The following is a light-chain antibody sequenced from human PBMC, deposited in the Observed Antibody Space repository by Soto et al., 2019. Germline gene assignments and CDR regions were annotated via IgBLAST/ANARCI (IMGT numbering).Light chain of an antibody. CDR3: QQANSFPWT. Sequence: DIQMTQSPSSVSASVGDRVTITCRASQDISGWLAWFQQKPGEAPKLLIYGAFSLQSGVPSRFSGSGSGTDFILTISSLQPEDSATYYCQQANSFPWTFGQGTKVEIK. CDR1: QDISGW. V-gene: IGKV1D-12*01. CDR2: GAF. J-gene: IGKJ1*01.